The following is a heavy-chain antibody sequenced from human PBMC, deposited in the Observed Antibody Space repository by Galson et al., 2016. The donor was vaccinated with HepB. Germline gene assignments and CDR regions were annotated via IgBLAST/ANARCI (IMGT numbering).Heavy chain of an antibody. CDR3: ARGEAGHSYGWYFDY. V-gene: IGHV1-2*02. Sequence: ASGYTFTDYYLHWVRQAPGQGPEWVGWIHPRSGGSSYAQKFQVSVTMTRDTSTSTAYMELRSLRSDDTAVYYCARGEAGHSYGWYFDYWGRGTTVIVSS. CDR2: IHPRSGGS. CDR1: GYTFTDYY. D-gene: IGHD3-9*01. J-gene: IGHJ3*01.